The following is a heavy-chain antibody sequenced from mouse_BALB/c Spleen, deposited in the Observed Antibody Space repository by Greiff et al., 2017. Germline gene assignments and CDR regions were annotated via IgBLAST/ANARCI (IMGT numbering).Heavy chain of an antibody. CDR3: ARDAYYRYGFDY. D-gene: IGHD2-14*01. CDR2: ISSGGSYT. J-gene: IGHJ2*01. Sequence: EVQLVESGGDLVKPGGSLKLSCAASGFTFSSYGMSWVRQTPDKRLEWVATISSGGSYTYYPDSVKGRFTISRDNAKNTLYLQMSSLKSEDTAMYYCARDAYYRYGFDYWGQGTTLTVSS. V-gene: IGHV5-6*01. CDR1: GFTFSSYG.